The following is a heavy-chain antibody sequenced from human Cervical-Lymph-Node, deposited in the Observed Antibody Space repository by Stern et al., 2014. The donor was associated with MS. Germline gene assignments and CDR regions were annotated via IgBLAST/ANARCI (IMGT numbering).Heavy chain of an antibody. CDR3: SRQTTAWASDV. CDR2: IYPGDSET. CDR1: GYKFSIYW. Sequence: VQLVQSGAELIRPGESLKISCKGSGYKFSIYWIAWVRQMPGKGLEWMGIIYPGDSETRYSPPFQGQVPMSADKSTSTAYLQWSSLNASDTAMYFCSRQTTAWASDVWGQGTLVTVSS. D-gene: IGHD1-14*01. V-gene: IGHV5-51*01. J-gene: IGHJ4*02.